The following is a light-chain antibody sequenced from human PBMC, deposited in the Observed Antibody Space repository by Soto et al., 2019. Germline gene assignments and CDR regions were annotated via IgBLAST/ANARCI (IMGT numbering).Light chain of an antibody. J-gene: IGKJ1*01. V-gene: IGKV1-5*03. CDR1: ESISSW. CDR2: KAS. Sequence: IRVTHSALALSVSTGDRVTITCRASESISSWLAWYQQKPGKAPKLLMYKASSLESGVPSRFSGSGSGTEFTLTISSLQPDDFATYYCQQYNSYSWTFGQGTMLDVK. CDR3: QQYNSYSWT.